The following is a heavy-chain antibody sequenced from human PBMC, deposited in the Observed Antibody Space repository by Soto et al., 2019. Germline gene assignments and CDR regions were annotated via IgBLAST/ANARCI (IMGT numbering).Heavy chain of an antibody. D-gene: IGHD4-4*01. Sequence: EVQLLESGGGLVQPGGSLRLSCAASGFTFSSYAMSWVRQAPGKGLEWVSAIRGSGGSTFYADTVKGRFTISRDNSKNALFLQMNSLRAEDTAVYYCAKHKIGDYDYILFDCWGQGTLVTVSA. V-gene: IGHV3-23*01. J-gene: IGHJ4*02. CDR1: GFTFSSYA. CDR2: IRGSGGST. CDR3: AKHKIGDYDYILFDC.